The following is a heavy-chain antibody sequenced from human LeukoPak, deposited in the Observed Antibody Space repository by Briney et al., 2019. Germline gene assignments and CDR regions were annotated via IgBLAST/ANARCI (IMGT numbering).Heavy chain of an antibody. D-gene: IGHD5-18*01. CDR2: ISYDGSNK. Sequence: GGSLRLSCAASGFTFSSYSMNWVRQAPGKGLEWVAVISYDGSNKYYADSVKGRFTISRDNSKNTLYLQVNSLRAEDTAVYYCARDITAMVDYWGRGTLVTVSS. CDR3: ARDITAMVDY. CDR1: GFTFSSYS. V-gene: IGHV3-30*03. J-gene: IGHJ4*02.